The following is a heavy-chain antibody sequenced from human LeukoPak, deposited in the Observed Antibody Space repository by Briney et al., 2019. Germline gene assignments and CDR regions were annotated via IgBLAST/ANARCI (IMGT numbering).Heavy chain of an antibody. V-gene: IGHV3-23*01. D-gene: IGHD5-24*01. J-gene: IGHJ4*02. CDR1: GFTFSNYA. Sequence: GGSLRLSCAASGFTFSNYAMNWVRQPPGKGLEWVSTIGSSGGSTYYADSVKGRFTISRDNSKNTLYLQMNSLRAEDTAVYYCAKVFRDGYNYPFDYWGQGTLVTVSS. CDR3: AKVFRDGYNYPFDY. CDR2: IGSSGGST.